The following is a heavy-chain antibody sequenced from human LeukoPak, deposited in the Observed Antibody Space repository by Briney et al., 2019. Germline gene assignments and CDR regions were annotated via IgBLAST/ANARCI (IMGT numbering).Heavy chain of an antibody. CDR3: SGETVLDY. CDR2: LYSGGST. Sequence: AGSLSLSCAVSGFTFSGNFRNWVRQAPGKGLEWVGVLYSGGSTNFKDSVKGRFTISRDNSKKQLYLKMNSLSVEDTAVYYCSGETVLDYWGQGTLVTVSS. CDR1: GFTFSGNF. J-gene: IGHJ4*02. V-gene: IGHV3-53*01. D-gene: IGHD2-21*02.